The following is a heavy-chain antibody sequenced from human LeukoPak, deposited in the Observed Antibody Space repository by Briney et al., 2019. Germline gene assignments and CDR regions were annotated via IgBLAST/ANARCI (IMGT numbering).Heavy chain of an antibody. D-gene: IGHD3-3*01. J-gene: IGHJ6*02. CDR2: IGTAGAT. V-gene: IGHV3-13*01. Sequence: PAGSLSLSCAASGFTFSSYDMHWVRQATGKGLEWVSAIGTAGATYYPGSVKSRFTISIEKAKNSLYLLMNSLRAGDTAVYYCARASDFWSGYYDVWGQGTTVTVSS. CDR1: GFTFSSYD. CDR3: ARASDFWSGYYDV.